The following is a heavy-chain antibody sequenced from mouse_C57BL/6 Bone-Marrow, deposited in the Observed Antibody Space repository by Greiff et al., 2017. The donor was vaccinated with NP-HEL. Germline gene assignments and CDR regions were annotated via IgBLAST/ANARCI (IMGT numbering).Heavy chain of an antibody. D-gene: IGHD1-1*01. V-gene: IGHV5-4*01. CDR2: ISDGGSYT. CDR3: AREFITTVVEPFWYFDV. J-gene: IGHJ1*03. Sequence: EVQRVESGGGLVKPGGSLKLSCAASGFTFSSYAMSWVRQTPEKRLEWVATISDGGSYTYYPDNVKGRFTISRDNAKNNLYLQMSHLKSEDTAMYYCAREFITTVVEPFWYFDVWGTGTTVTVSS. CDR1: GFTFSSYA.